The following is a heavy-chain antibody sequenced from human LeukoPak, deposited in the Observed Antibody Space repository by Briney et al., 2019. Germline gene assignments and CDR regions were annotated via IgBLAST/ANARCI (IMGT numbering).Heavy chain of an antibody. CDR3: ARDLKRRVYYDSSGSDDAFDI. D-gene: IGHD3-22*01. Sequence: GGSLRLSCAASGFTFSSYSMNWVRQAPGQGLEWVSSISSSSSYIYYAASVKGRFTISRDNAKNSLYLQMNSLRAEDTAVYYCARDLKRRVYYDSSGSDDAFDIWGQGTMVTVSS. CDR1: GFTFSSYS. V-gene: IGHV3-21*01. CDR2: ISSSSSYI. J-gene: IGHJ3*02.